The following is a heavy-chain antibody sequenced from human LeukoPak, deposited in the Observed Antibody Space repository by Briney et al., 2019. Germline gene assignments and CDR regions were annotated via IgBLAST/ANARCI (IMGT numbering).Heavy chain of an antibody. CDR1: GFSFGVYA. J-gene: IGHJ4*02. CDR2: ISGSGGST. D-gene: IGHD5-24*01. V-gene: IGHV3-23*01. CDR3: AKGRDGYRTYYFDY. Sequence: PGGSLGLSCAASGFSFGVYAMSWVRQAPGKGLEWVSGISGSGGSTYYADSVKGRFTISRDNSKNTLYLQMNSLRAEDTAVYYCAKGRDGYRTYYFDYWGQGTLVTVSS.